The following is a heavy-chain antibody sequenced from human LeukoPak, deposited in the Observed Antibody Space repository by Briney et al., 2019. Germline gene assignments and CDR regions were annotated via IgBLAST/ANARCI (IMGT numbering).Heavy chain of an antibody. CDR2: ISYDGSNK. D-gene: IGHD6-13*01. V-gene: IGHV3-30*03. J-gene: IGHJ4*02. Sequence: GGSLRLSCAASGFTFSSYGMHWVRQAPGKGLEWVAVISYDGSNKYYADSVKGRFTISRDNAKNSLYLQMNSLRAEDTAVYYCAREGKAAAGTALDYWGQGTLVTVSS. CDR3: AREGKAAAGTALDY. CDR1: GFTFSSYG.